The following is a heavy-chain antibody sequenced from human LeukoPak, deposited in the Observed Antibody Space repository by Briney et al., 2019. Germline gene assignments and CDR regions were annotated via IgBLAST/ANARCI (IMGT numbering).Heavy chain of an antibody. CDR3: ARQNTYYYDSSIDY. CDR1: GFTFSSYW. CDR2: IKEDGSEK. D-gene: IGHD3-22*01. J-gene: IGHJ4*02. Sequence: GGSLRLSCAASGFTFSSYWMSWVRQAPGKGLEWVANIKEDGSEKYYVDSVKGRFTISRDNAKNSLYLQMNSLRAEDTAVYYCARQNTYYYDSSIDYWGQGTLVTVSS. V-gene: IGHV3-7*03.